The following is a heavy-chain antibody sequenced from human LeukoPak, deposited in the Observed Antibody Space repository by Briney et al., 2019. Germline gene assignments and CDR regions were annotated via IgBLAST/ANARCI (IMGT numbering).Heavy chain of an antibody. J-gene: IGHJ6*02. CDR1: GGPISSSNW. V-gene: IGHV4-4*02. CDR3: ARLNADYVDYYYGMDV. Sequence: SETLSLTCAVSGGPISSSNWWSWVRQPPGKGLEWIGEIYHSGSTNYNPSLKSRVTISVDKSKNQFSLKLNSVTAADTAVYYCARLNADYVDYYYGMDVWGQGTTVTVSS. CDR2: IYHSGST. D-gene: IGHD4-17*01.